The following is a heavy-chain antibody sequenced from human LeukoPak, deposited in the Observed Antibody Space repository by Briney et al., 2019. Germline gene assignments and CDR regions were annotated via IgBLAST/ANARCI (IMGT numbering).Heavy chain of an antibody. CDR1: GGAISSSDNY. Sequence: PSETLSLTCTVSGGAISSSDNYWGWIRRPPGKGLEWIGSINRRGSTYYNPSLKGRLTISIDTSKNQFSLKLSSVTAADTAVYYCARGVVVPAARGYYYYYMDVWGKGTTVTVSS. J-gene: IGHJ6*03. CDR3: ARGVVVPAARGYYYYYMDV. D-gene: IGHD2-2*01. V-gene: IGHV4-39*07. CDR2: INRRGST.